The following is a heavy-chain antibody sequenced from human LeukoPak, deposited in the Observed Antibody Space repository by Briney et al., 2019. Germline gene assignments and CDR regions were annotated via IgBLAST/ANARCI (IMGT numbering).Heavy chain of an antibody. D-gene: IGHD6-13*01. CDR2: ISSSGSTI. Sequence: AGGSLRLSCAASGFTFSDYYMSWIRQAPGKGLEWVSYISSSGSTIYYADSVKGRFTIPRDNAKNSLYLQMNSLRAEDTAVYYCARDKLKVAAAGTLSWFDPWGQGTLVTVSS. CDR3: ARDKLKVAAAGTLSWFDP. J-gene: IGHJ5*02. CDR1: GFTFSDYY. V-gene: IGHV3-11*01.